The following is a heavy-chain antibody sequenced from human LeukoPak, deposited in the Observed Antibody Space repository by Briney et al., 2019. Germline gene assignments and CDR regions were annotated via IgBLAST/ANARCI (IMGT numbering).Heavy chain of an antibody. V-gene: IGHV3-74*01. D-gene: IGHD3-22*01. Sequence: GGSLRLSCAASGLTFSSHWMHWVRQAPGKGLVWVSRITNDGSSTTYADSVKGRFTISRDNSKNTLYLQMNSLRAEDTAVYYCAKAPPAYYYDSSGYSEVDYWGQGTLVTVSS. CDR3: AKAPPAYYYDSSGYSEVDY. CDR1: GLTFSSHW. J-gene: IGHJ4*02. CDR2: ITNDGSST.